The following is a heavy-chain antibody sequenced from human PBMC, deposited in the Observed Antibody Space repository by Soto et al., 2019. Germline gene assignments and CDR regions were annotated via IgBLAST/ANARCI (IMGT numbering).Heavy chain of an antibody. CDR3: ARDKGGGYSGYEAYYYGMDV. CDR1: GFTFSSYA. CDR2: ISYDGSNK. V-gene: IGHV3-30-3*01. J-gene: IGHJ6*02. D-gene: IGHD5-12*01. Sequence: LRLSCAASGFTFSSYAMHWVRQAPGKGLEWVAVISYDGSNKYYADSVQGRFTISRDNSKNTLYLQMNSLRAEDTAVYYCARDKGGGYSGYEAYYYGMDVWGQETTATVSS.